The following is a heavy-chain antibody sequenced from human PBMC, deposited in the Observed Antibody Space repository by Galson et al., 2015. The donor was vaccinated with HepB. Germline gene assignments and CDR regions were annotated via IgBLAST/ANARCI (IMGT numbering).Heavy chain of an antibody. CDR2: ISSSGSYT. J-gene: IGHJ5*02. D-gene: IGHD4-17*01. V-gene: IGHV3-11*05. Sequence: SLRLSCAASGFTLTDYYITWIRQAPGKGLEWVSYISSSGSYTNYADSVKGRFTISRDNVKNSIHLQMNSLRADDTAVYYCAREFIYGDLGCFDPWGQGTLVTVSS. CDR3: AREFIYGDLGCFDP. CDR1: GFTLTDYY.